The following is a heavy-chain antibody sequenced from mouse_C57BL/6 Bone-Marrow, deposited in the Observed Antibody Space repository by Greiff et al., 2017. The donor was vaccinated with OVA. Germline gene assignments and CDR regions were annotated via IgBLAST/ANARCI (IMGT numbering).Heavy chain of an antibody. V-gene: IGHV5-17*01. CDR2: ISSGSSTI. J-gene: IGHJ2*01. D-gene: IGHD2-4*01. Sequence: EVKLESGGGLVKPGGSLKLSCAASGFTFSDYGMHWVRQAPEKGLEWVAYISSGSSTIYYADTVKGRFTISRDNAKNTLFLQMTSLRSEDTAMYYCARPHYDYDGYFDYWGQGTTLTGSS. CDR3: ARPHYDYDGYFDY. CDR1: GFTFSDYG.